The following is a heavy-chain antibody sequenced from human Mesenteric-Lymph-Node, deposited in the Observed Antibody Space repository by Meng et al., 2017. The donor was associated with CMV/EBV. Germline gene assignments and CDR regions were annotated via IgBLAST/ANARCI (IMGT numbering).Heavy chain of an antibody. D-gene: IGHD2-2*01. Sequence: SGYIFTNFWIAWVRQMPGRGREWMEIIYPGDSDIRYSPSFRGQVTVSADNSIRTAFLQWRSLKASDTAIYYCARAPTSISNPYFFDFWGQGSLVTVSS. CDR3: ARAPTSISNPYFFDF. CDR2: IYPGDSDI. CDR1: GYIFTNFW. V-gene: IGHV5-51*01. J-gene: IGHJ4*02.